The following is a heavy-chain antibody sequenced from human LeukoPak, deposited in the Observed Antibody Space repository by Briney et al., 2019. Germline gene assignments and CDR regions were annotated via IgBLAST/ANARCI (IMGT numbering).Heavy chain of an antibody. Sequence: GGSLRLSCAASGFSFSRYWMSWVRQAPGKGLEWVASTQPDGSAQYYVDSVRGRFTISRDNAKNSLYLQMNSLRAEDTALYYCAKDPHDILTGFDYWGQGTLVTVPS. D-gene: IGHD3-9*01. J-gene: IGHJ4*02. CDR3: AKDPHDILTGFDY. CDR2: TQPDGSAQ. CDR1: GFSFSRYW. V-gene: IGHV3-7*03.